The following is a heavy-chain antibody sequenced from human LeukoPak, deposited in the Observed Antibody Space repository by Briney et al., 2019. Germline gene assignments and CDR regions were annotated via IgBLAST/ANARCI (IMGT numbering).Heavy chain of an antibody. CDR2: INQDGSEK. Sequence: PGGSLRLSCAASGFTFSTYWMSWVRQAPGKGLEWVANINQDGSEKYSVDSVKGRFTISRDNAENSLYLQMNSLRADDPALYYCASSRFRTDYWGQGTLVTVSS. J-gene: IGHJ4*02. CDR3: ASSRFRTDY. V-gene: IGHV3-7*01. D-gene: IGHD1-14*01. CDR1: GFTFSTYW.